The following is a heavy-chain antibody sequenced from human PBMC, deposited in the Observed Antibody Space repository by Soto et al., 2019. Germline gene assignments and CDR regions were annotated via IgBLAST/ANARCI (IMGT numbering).Heavy chain of an antibody. CDR3: ANPPSYYDSSGFYGSYYYGMDV. Sequence: GGXLRLSCAASGLTLSTSSMNWVRQAPGKGLEWISYIRRHTSVTAYADSVKGRFAISRDNSKNTLYLQMDSLRAEDTAVYYCANPPSYYDSSGFYGSYYYGMDVWGQGTTVTVSS. CDR1: GLTLSTSS. D-gene: IGHD3-22*01. V-gene: IGHV3-48*01. J-gene: IGHJ6*02. CDR2: IRRHTSVT.